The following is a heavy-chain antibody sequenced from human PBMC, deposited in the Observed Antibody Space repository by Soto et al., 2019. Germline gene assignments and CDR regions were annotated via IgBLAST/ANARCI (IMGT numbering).Heavy chain of an antibody. J-gene: IGHJ4*02. V-gene: IGHV3-15*01. D-gene: IGHD1-26*01. CDR1: GFTFSNAW. CDR2: IKSKPDGGAT. Sequence: EVQMLESGGGLVKPGESLRVSCVASGFTFSNAWMNWVRQAPGKGLEWVGRIKSKPDGGATDYAAPVKGRFTISRDDSKNTLYLQMNSLKSEDTAVYYCTTGWEPDDYWGQGTLVTVSS. CDR3: TTGWEPDDY.